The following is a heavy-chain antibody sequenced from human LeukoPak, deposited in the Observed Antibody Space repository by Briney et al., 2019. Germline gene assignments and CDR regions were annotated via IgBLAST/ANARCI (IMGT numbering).Heavy chain of an antibody. CDR2: IKQDGSEK. Sequence: PGGSLRLSCAASGFTFSSYWMSWVRQAPGKGLEWVAQIKQDGSEKNYVDSVKGRFTVSRDNAENSLFMQMDSLRVEDTAFYYCVETTRSKSFDYWGQGTLVTVSS. V-gene: IGHV3-7*01. CDR3: VETTRSKSFDY. CDR1: GFTFSSYW. J-gene: IGHJ4*02. D-gene: IGHD1-1*01.